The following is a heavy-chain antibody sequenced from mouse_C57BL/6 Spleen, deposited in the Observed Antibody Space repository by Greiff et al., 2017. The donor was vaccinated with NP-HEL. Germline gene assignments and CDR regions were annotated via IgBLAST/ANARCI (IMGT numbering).Heavy chain of an antibody. CDR2: INPSTGGT. CDR3: ARTYYSNYCWYFDV. D-gene: IGHD2-5*01. J-gene: IGHJ1*03. V-gene: IGHV1-42*01. CDR1: GYSFTGYY. Sequence: VQLQQSGPELVKPGASVKISCKASGYSFTGYYMNWVKQSPEKSLEWIGEINPSTGGTTYNQKFKAKATLTVDKSSSTAYMQLKSLTSEDSAVYYCARTYYSNYCWYFDVWGTGTTVTVSS.